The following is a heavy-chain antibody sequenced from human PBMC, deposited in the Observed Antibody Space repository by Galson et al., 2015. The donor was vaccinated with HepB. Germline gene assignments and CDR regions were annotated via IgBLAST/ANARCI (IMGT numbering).Heavy chain of an antibody. Sequence: SVKVSCKASGYTFTSYYMHWVRQAPGQGLEWMGIINPSGGSTSYAQRLQGRVTMTRDTSTSTVYMELSSLRSEDTAVYYCARDFVGSGSYSYYFDYWGQGTLVTVSS. D-gene: IGHD3-10*01. CDR3: ARDFVGSGSYSYYFDY. CDR2: INPSGGST. CDR1: GYTFTSYY. J-gene: IGHJ4*02. V-gene: IGHV1-46*04.